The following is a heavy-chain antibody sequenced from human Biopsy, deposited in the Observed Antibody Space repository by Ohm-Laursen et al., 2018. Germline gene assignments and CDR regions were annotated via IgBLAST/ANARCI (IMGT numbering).Heavy chain of an antibody. Sequence: SETLSLTCGVSGGSVDDYFWNWIRQPAGKGLEWIGRIYSTGRSSAYHPSFQGRVTMSLDTSNKQFSLKLTSVTAADTAVYYCARTPGVAVAGRFFDLWGRGTLVTVSS. CDR1: GGSVDDYF. CDR2: IYSTGRSS. J-gene: IGHJ2*01. D-gene: IGHD6-19*01. V-gene: IGHV4-4*07. CDR3: ARTPGVAVAGRFFDL.